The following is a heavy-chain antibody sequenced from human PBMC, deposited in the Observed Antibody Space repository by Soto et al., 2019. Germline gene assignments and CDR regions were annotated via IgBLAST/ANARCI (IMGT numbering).Heavy chain of an antibody. J-gene: IGHJ4*02. CDR2: MNPNSGNT. CDR3: ARGYYFDY. V-gene: IGHV1-8*01. Sequence: ASVKVSCKDSGYTFAIYDSNWVRQATGQGLEWMGWMNPNSGNTGYAQKFQGRVTINPDTSKNQFSLQLNSVTPEDTAVYYCARGYYFDYWGQGTLLTVSS. CDR1: GYTFAIYD.